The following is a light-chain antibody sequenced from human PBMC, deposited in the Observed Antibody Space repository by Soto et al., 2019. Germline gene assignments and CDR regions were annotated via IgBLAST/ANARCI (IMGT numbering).Light chain of an antibody. CDR1: QSVSSNY. CDR2: GAS. CDR3: QQYGSSPYT. V-gene: IGKV3-20*01. Sequence: EILLTQSPGTLSLSPGETATLSCRASQSVSSNYLAWYQQKPGQAPRLLIYGASSRATGIPDRFSGSGSGTDFSLIISGLEPEDFAVYFCQQYGSSPYTFGQGTKVDIK. J-gene: IGKJ2*01.